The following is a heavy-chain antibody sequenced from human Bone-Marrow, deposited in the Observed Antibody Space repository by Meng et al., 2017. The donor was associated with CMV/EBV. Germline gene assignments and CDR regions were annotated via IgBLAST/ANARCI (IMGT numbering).Heavy chain of an antibody. V-gene: IGHV3-7*01. CDR3: ARIEMATTDY. Sequence: GESLKISCAASGFTFSSYWTSWVRQAPGKGLEWVANIKQDGSEKYYVDSVKGRFTISRDNAKNSLYLQMNSLRAEDTAVYYCARIEMATTDYWGQGTLVTVSS. D-gene: IGHD5-24*01. J-gene: IGHJ4*02. CDR1: GFTFSSYW. CDR2: IKQDGSEK.